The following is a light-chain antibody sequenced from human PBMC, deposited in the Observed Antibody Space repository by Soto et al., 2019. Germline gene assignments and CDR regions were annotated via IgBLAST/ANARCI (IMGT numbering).Light chain of an antibody. CDR2: STN. V-gene: IGLV8-61*01. CDR1: SGSVSTTYY. CDR3: VLYMCSGIWV. Sequence: QTVVTQEPSFSVSPGGTVTLTCGLSSGSVSTTYYPSWYQQTPGQAPRTLIYSTNTRSSGVPDRFSGSLLGNKAALTITGAQADDESDYYCVLYMCSGIWVFGGGTKLTVL. J-gene: IGLJ3*02.